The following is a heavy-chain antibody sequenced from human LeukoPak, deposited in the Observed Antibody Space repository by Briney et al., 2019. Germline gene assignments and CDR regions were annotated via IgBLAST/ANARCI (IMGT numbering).Heavy chain of an antibody. CDR1: GFTFSSYW. CDR2: IKQDGSEK. Sequence: GGSLRLSCATSGFTFSSYWMSWVRQAPGKGLEWVANIKQDGSEKNYLDSVKGRFTISRDNSKNTLYLQMNSLRAEDTAVYYCAKDPELQLWIAAFFDYWGQGTLVTVSS. CDR3: AKDPELQLWIAAFFDY. D-gene: IGHD5-18*01. V-gene: IGHV3-7*03. J-gene: IGHJ4*02.